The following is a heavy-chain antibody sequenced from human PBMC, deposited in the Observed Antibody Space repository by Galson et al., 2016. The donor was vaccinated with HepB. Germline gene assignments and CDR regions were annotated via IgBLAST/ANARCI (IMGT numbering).Heavy chain of an antibody. D-gene: IGHD5-24*01. CDR3: ARRDYDFYMDV. J-gene: IGHJ6*03. Sequence: SVKVSCKASGYTFTKYYMQWVRQAPGQGLQWMGIINPSDGIASYAQKFQGRVTMTRDTSTSTVYMELRSLRFDDTAVYYCARRDYDFYMDVWGKGTTVTVSS. CDR1: GYTFTKYY. V-gene: IGHV1-46*01. CDR2: INPSDGIA.